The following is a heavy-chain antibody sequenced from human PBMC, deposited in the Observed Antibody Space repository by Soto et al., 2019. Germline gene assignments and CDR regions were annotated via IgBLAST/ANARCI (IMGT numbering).Heavy chain of an antibody. J-gene: IGHJ4*02. Sequence: SETLSLTCPFSCGALSSGYHYLSLFLQHPGKGLEWIAYIYYSGSYYYNPSLKSRLITSLDTSRNQISLKLTSVTAADTAVYYCARGVGSSWFFSYFESWGQGILVTVSS. V-gene: IGHV4-31*03. D-gene: IGHD6-13*01. CDR2: IYYSGSY. CDR1: CGALSSGYHY. CDR3: ARGVGSSWFFSYFES.